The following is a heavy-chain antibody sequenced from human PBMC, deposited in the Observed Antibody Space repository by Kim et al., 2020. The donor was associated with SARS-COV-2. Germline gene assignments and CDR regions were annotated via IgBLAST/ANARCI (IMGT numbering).Heavy chain of an antibody. CDR1: GYTFTSYA. J-gene: IGHJ6*01. D-gene: IGHD4-17*01. Sequence: ASVKVSCKASGYTFTSYAMHWVRQAPGQRLEWMGWINDGNGNTKYSQKFQGRVTITRDTSASTAYMELSSLRSEDTAGYYCARGLTGYGVNYYYYGMDVW. V-gene: IGHV1-3*01. CDR2: INDGNGNT. CDR3: ARGLTGYGVNYYYYGMDV.